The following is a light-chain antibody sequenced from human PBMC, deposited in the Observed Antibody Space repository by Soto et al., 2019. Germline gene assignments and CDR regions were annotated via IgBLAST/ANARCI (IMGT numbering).Light chain of an antibody. CDR2: GAS. Sequence: EVVLTQSPAILSLSPGETATLSCRAGQPIRNDLGWYQQRPGQAPRLLIYGASNRATGIPDRFSGSGSGTDFTLTITRLAPGDFAIYYCQQRAVWPLSLGGGTKV. CDR3: QQRAVWPLS. V-gene: IGKV3-11*01. J-gene: IGKJ4*01. CDR1: QPIRND.